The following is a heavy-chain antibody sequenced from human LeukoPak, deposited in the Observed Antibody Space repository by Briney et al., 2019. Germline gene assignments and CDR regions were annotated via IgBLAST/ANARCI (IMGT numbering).Heavy chain of an antibody. Sequence: SLRLSCAASGFTFSSYAMHWVRQAPGKGLEWVAVISYDGSNKYYADSVKGRFTISRDNSKNTLYLQMNSLRAEDTAVYYCARSKQQLQWFDPWGQGTLVTVSS. J-gene: IGHJ5*02. V-gene: IGHV3-30*01. CDR1: GFTFSSYA. CDR3: ARSKQQLQWFDP. D-gene: IGHD6-13*01. CDR2: ISYDGSNK.